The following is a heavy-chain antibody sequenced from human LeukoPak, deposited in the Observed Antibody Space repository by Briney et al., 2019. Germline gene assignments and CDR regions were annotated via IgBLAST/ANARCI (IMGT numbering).Heavy chain of an antibody. V-gene: IGHV4-61*02. J-gene: IGHJ3*02. CDR2: IYTSGST. CDR3: ARDLPGQYGFDI. Sequence: SETLSLTCTVSGGSISSGSYYWSWIRQPAGKGLEWIGRIYTSGSTNYNPSLKSRVTISVDTSKKQVSLRLSSVTAADTAVYYCARDLPGQYGFDIWGQGTMVTVSS. D-gene: IGHD1-14*01. CDR1: GGSISSGSYY.